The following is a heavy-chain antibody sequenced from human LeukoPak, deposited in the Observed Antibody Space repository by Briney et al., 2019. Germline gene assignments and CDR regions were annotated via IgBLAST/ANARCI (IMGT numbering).Heavy chain of an antibody. Sequence: GGSLRLSCAASGFTFSSYAMSWVRQAPGKGLEWVSYISSSGSTIYYADSVKGRFTISRDNAKNSLYLQMNSLRAEDTAVYYCARMGIWSGRNDAFDIWGQGTVVTVSS. D-gene: IGHD3-3*01. CDR1: GFTFSSYA. CDR2: ISSSGSTI. J-gene: IGHJ3*02. V-gene: IGHV3-48*03. CDR3: ARMGIWSGRNDAFDI.